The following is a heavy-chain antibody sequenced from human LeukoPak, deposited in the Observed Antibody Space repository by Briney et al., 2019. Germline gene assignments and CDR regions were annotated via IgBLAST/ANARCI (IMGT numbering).Heavy chain of an antibody. Sequence: QAGGSLRLSCTASGFTFDDYGMSWVRQAPGKGLEWVSYISSSGSTIYYADSVKGRFTISRDDAKNSLYLQMNSLRAEDTAVYYYASYGDGLVTTSPTFDYWGQGTLVTVSP. CDR3: ASYGDGLVTTSPTFDY. CDR2: ISSSGSTI. D-gene: IGHD4-17*01. J-gene: IGHJ4*02. V-gene: IGHV3-48*03. CDR1: GFTFDDYG.